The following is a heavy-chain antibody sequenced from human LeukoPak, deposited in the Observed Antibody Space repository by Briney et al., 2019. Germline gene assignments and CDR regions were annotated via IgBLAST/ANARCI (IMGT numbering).Heavy chain of an antibody. CDR2: INHSGST. D-gene: IGHD2-2*01. CDR3: ARRPIVVVPAAREGPGDRHYYFDY. CDR1: GGSISSGGYY. J-gene: IGHJ4*02. V-gene: IGHV4-39*07. Sequence: TSETLSLTCTVSGGSISSGGYYWSWIRQHPGKGLEWIGEINHSGSTNYNPSPKSRVTISVDTSKNQFSLKLSSVTAADTAVYYCARRPIVVVPAAREGPGDRHYYFDYWGQGTLVTVSS.